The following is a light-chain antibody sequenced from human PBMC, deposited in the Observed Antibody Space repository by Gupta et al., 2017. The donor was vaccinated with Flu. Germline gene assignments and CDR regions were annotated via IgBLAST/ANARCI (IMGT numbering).Light chain of an antibody. V-gene: IGKV3-11*01. Sequence: ELVLTQSPATLSLSPGERATLSCMASQSVTDYLAWYHQKTGQAPRLLSYDASTRATGMPARFSGRGSGTDAMLTISSIEPEDFAFEDCKNRHPSFTLGPGTRVEIK. CDR1: QSVTDY. CDR2: DAS. CDR3: KNRHPSFT. J-gene: IGKJ3*01.